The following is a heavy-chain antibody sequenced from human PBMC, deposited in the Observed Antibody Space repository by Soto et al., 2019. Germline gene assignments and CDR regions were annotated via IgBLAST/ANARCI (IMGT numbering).Heavy chain of an antibody. CDR1: GGTFSSDA. J-gene: IGHJ6*02. CDR2: IIPIFGTA. D-gene: IGHD6-6*01. CDR3: ARERIAARPDV. V-gene: IGHV1-69*01. Sequence: QVQMVQSGAAVKKPGSSVKVACKASGGTFSSDAISWVRQSPGQGLEWMGGIIPIFGTANYAQKFQGRVTITADESTSTAYMELSSLRTEDTAVYYCARERIAARPDVWGQGTTVTVSS.